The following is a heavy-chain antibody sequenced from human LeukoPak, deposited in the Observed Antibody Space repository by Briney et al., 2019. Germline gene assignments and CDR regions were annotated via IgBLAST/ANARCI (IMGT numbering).Heavy chain of an antibody. CDR1: GFTFSNAW. CDR3: TRSSYTNSWFFY. V-gene: IGHV3-15*01. Sequence: GGSLRLSCVASGFTFSNAWMSWVRQPPGKGLEWVGRIKSRADGGTIDYAAPVKGRFTMSRDDSKNILYLQMNSLKAEDTAVYYCTRSSYTNSWFFYWGQGSLVTVSS. J-gene: IGHJ4*02. D-gene: IGHD2-8*01. CDR2: IKSRADGGTI.